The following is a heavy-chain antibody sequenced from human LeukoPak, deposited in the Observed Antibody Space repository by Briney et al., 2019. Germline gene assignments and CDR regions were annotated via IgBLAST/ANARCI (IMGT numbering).Heavy chain of an antibody. D-gene: IGHD3-22*01. V-gene: IGHV3-23*01. J-gene: IGHJ4*02. Sequence: GGSLRLSCAASGFTFSSYAMSWVRQAPGKGLEWVSAISGSGGSTYYADPVKGRFTISRDNSKNTLYLQMNSLRAEDTAVYYCAKAMGITMIVVVPDFDYWGQGTLVTVSS. CDR3: AKAMGITMIVVVPDFDY. CDR1: GFTFSSYA. CDR2: ISGSGGST.